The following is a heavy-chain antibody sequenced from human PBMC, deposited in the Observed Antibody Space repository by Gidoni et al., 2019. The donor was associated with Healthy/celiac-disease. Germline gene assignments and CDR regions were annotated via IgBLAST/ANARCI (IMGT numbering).Heavy chain of an antibody. CDR3: AGGQYYGSGSPRH. D-gene: IGHD3-10*01. V-gene: IGHV4-34*01. CDR1: GGSSSGYY. J-gene: IGHJ1*01. CDR2: INHSGRT. Sequence: QVQLQQWGAGQLKPSDTTSPTGTVHGGSSSGYYWRWVRQPPGKGLEWIGEINHSGRTNCNPSLKSRVTISVDTSRNQFSLKLCSVAAADTAVYYCAGGQYYGSGSPRHWGQGTLVTVSS.